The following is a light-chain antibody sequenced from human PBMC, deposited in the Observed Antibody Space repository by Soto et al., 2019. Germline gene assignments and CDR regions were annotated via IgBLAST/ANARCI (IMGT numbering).Light chain of an antibody. J-gene: IGKJ1*01. CDR3: HQYENWPQT. V-gene: IGKV3-15*01. CDR2: RAS. CDR1: QSISSN. Sequence: EIVMTQSPATLSVSPGERATLSCRASQSISSNLACYQQKLGQAPRLLIYRASTRATGIPARFSGSGSGTEFTLTISSLQSEDFALYYCHQYENWPQTFGQGTKVEI.